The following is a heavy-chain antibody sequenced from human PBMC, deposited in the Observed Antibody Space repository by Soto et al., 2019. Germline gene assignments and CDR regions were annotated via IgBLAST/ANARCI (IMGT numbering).Heavy chain of an antibody. CDR1: GYTFTSYA. D-gene: IGHD3-3*01. Sequence: GASVKVSCKASGYTFTSYAMHWVRQAPGQRLEWMGWINAGNGNTKYSQKFQGRVTITRDTSASTAYMELSSLRSEDTAVYYCASPRGSPVIQPYYDFWSGYYRGWDYYYGMDVWGQGTTVTVSS. CDR2: INAGNGNT. J-gene: IGHJ6*02. V-gene: IGHV1-3*01. CDR3: ASPRGSPVIQPYYDFWSGYYRGWDYYYGMDV.